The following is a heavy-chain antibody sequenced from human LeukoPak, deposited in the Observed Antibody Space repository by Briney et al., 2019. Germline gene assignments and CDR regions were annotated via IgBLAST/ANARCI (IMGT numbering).Heavy chain of an antibody. V-gene: IGHV1-46*01. D-gene: IGHD2-15*01. CDR1: GYTFTSYY. J-gene: IGHJ6*02. CDR2: INPSGGST. Sequence: GASVKVSCKASGYTFTSYYMHWVRQAPGQGLEWMGIINPSGGSTSYAQKFQGRVTMTRDTSTSTVYMELSSLRSEDTAVYYCARESLGDYYYYGMDVWGQGTTVTVSS. CDR3: ARESLGDYYYYGMDV.